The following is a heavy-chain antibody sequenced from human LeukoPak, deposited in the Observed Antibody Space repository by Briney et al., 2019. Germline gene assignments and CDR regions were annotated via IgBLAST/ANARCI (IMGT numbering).Heavy chain of an antibody. D-gene: IGHD3-22*01. J-gene: IGHJ4*02. CDR3: AIPRGSGYYSRYYFDY. V-gene: IGHV4-34*01. CDR2: INHSGST. CDR1: GGSFSGYY. Sequence: PSETLSLTCAVYGGSFSGYYWSWIRQPPGKGLEWIGEINHSGSTNYNPSVKSRVTISVDTSKNQFSLKLSSVTAADTAVYYCAIPRGSGYYSRYYFDYWGQGTLVTVSS.